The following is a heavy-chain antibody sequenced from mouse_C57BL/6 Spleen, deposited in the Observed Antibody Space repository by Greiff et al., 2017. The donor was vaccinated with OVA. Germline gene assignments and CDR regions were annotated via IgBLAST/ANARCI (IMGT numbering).Heavy chain of an antibody. CDR2: IWRGGST. Sequence: VMLVESGPGLVQPSQSLSITCTVSGFSLTSYGVHWVRQSPGKGLEWLGVIWRGGSTDYNAAFMSRLSITKDNSKSQVFFKMNSLQADDTAIYYCAKTYYSNLYAMDYWGQGTSVTVSS. CDR1: GFSLTSYG. V-gene: IGHV2-5*01. CDR3: AKTYYSNLYAMDY. J-gene: IGHJ4*01. D-gene: IGHD2-5*01.